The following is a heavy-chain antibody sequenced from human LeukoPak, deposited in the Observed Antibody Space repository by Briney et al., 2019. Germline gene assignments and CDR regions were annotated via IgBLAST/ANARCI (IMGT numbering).Heavy chain of an antibody. Sequence: ASVKASCKASGYTFTSYDINWVRQATGQGLEWMGWMNPNSGNTGYAQKFQGRVTMTRNTSISTAYMELSSLRSEDTAVYYCARDLMYYYDSSGSDAFDIWGQGTMVTVSS. CDR1: GYTFTSYD. D-gene: IGHD3-22*01. CDR2: MNPNSGNT. CDR3: ARDLMYYYDSSGSDAFDI. V-gene: IGHV1-8*01. J-gene: IGHJ3*02.